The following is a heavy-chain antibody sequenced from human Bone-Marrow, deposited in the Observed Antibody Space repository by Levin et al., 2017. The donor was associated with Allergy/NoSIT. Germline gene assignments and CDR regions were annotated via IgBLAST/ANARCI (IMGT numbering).Heavy chain of an antibody. CDR2: IFWDDDK. CDR3: AHRRSGIAGGYIGYFDS. Sequence: SGPTLVKPTQTLTLTCTFSGFSFTTSGVGVGWFRQPPGKALEWLALIFWDDDKRYSPSLKSRVTITKDTSKNQVVLTVTNVDPVDTATYFCAHRRSGIAGGYIGYFDSWGQGTPFTVS. V-gene: IGHV2-5*02. CDR1: GFSFTTSGVG. D-gene: IGHD3-22*01. J-gene: IGHJ4*02.